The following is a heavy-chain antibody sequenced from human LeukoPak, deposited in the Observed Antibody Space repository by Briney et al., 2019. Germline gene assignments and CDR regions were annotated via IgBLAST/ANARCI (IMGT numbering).Heavy chain of an antibody. J-gene: IGHJ6*03. CDR2: IYYSGST. CDR3: ARRITIFGVVQDYMDV. Sequence: SETLSLTCTVSGGSISDSLWSWIRQPPGKGLEWIGYIYYSGSTNYNPSLKSRVTISADTSKNQFSLKLSSVTAADTAVYYCARRITIFGVVQDYMDVWGKGTTVTVSS. V-gene: IGHV4-59*01. D-gene: IGHD3-3*01. CDR1: GGSISDSL.